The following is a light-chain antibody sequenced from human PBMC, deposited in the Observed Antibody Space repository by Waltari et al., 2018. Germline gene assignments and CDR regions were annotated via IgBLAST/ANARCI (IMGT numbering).Light chain of an antibody. V-gene: IGKV3-15*01. CDR2: GAS. J-gene: IGKJ4*01. Sequence: ETVMTQSPATLSVSPGERATLSCRASQSVSSNLAWYQQKPDQAPRLLIYGASTRATGIPARFSGSGSGTEFTLTISSLQSEDFAVYYCQQYNNWPQLTFGGGTKVEIK. CDR3: QQYNNWPQLT. CDR1: QSVSSN.